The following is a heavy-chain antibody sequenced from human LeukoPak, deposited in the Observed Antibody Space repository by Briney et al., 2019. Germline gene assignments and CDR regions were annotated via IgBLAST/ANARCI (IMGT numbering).Heavy chain of an antibody. CDR3: ARTEYSSGWYYFDY. CDR2: IYYSGST. J-gene: IGHJ4*02. V-gene: IGHV4-59*01. CDR1: GGSISSYY. Sequence: KPSETLSLTCTVSGGSISSYYWSWIRQPPGKGLEWIGYIYYSGSTNYNPSLKSRVTISVDTSKNQFSLKLSSVTAADTAVYYCARTEYSSGWYYFDYWGQGTLVTVSS. D-gene: IGHD6-19*01.